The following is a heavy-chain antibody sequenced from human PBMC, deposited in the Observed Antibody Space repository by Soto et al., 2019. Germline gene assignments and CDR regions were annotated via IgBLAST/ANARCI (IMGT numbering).Heavy chain of an antibody. CDR1: GFTFSSYW. Sequence: GESLKISCAASGFTFSSYWIHWVRQAPGKGPEWVARINEDGSQKYYAGSVEGRFSVSRDNAENTVFLQLNSLSAEDTAVYYCVRDFRISDFWGQGTLVTVSS. CDR3: VRDFRISDF. J-gene: IGHJ4*02. D-gene: IGHD3-10*01. V-gene: IGHV3-74*01. CDR2: INEDGSQK.